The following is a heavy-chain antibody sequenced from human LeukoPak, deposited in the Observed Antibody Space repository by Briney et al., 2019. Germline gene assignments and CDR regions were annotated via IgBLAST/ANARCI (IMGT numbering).Heavy chain of an antibody. D-gene: IGHD2-15*01. J-gene: IGHJ5*02. CDR1: GFIVSNNY. V-gene: IGHV3-53*01. CDR2: VYSGGST. CDR3: AKEAVVVAATPYNWFDP. Sequence: GGSLRLSCAASGFIVSNNYMSWVRQAPGKGLEWVSVVYSGGSTYYADSVKGRFTISRDNSKNTLYLQMNSLRAEDTAVYYCAKEAVVVAATPYNWFDPWGQGTLVTVSS.